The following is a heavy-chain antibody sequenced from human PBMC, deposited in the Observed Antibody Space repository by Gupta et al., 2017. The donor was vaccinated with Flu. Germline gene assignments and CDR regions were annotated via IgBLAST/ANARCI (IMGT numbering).Heavy chain of an antibody. D-gene: IGHD3-22*01. CDR3: RVVAVHDASDI. Sequence: LESLGYISDSGSTYYNPSLQSRLTISVDTSKNHFSLNLNSVTAADTAVYYCRVVAVHDASDIWGQGTVVTVSS. CDR2: ISDSGST. J-gene: IGHJ3*02. V-gene: IGHV4-31*02.